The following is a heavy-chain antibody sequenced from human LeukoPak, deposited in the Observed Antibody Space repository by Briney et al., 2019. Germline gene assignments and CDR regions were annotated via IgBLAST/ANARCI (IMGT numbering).Heavy chain of an antibody. Sequence: ASVKVSCKASGYTFTGYYMHWVRQAPGQGLEWMGWINPNSGGTNYAQKSQGRVTMTRDTSISTAYMELSRLRSDDTAVYYCARGGGDGYNYFDAFDIWGQGTMVTVSS. V-gene: IGHV1-2*02. CDR3: ARGGGDGYNYFDAFDI. CDR2: INPNSGGT. D-gene: IGHD5-24*01. J-gene: IGHJ3*02. CDR1: GYTFTGYY.